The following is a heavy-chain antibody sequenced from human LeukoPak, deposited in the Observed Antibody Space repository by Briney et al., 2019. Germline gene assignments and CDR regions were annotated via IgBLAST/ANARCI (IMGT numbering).Heavy chain of an antibody. Sequence: AETLSLTCTVSLDSTTSNFWSWVRQPPGKGLEWIGDIHRSGSPNYNPSLQSLVTISIDRSRNQIALELSSVTAADTAVYYCAREILGGFNPGAYWGQGTLVTVSS. J-gene: IGHJ4*02. CDR1: LDSTTSNF. CDR2: IHRSGSP. V-gene: IGHV4-59*12. CDR3: AREILGGFNPGAY. D-gene: IGHD1-14*01.